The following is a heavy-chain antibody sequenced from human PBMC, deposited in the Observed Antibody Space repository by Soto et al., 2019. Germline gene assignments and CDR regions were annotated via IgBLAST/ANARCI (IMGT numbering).Heavy chain of an antibody. CDR2: ISSSSGYT. CDR1: GFTFSDYY. CDR3: ARLTGIPEIAPTEEDY. D-gene: IGHD2-21*01. V-gene: IGHV3-11*06. J-gene: IGHJ4*02. Sequence: QVQLVESGGGLVKPGGSLRLSCAASGFTFSDYYMSWIRQAPGKGLEWVSYISSSSGYTNYADSVKGRFTISRDNAKNSLYLQMNSLRAEDTAVYYCARLTGIPEIAPTEEDYWGQGTPVTVSA.